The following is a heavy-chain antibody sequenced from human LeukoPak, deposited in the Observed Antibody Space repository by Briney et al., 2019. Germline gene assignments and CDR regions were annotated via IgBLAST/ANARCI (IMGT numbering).Heavy chain of an antibody. V-gene: IGHV3-48*03. CDR3: ARHNGWFDY. D-gene: IGHD2-8*01. CDR1: VFTFSSYE. CDR2: ISSSGGY. J-gene: IGHJ5*01. Sequence: GGSLRLSCAASVFTFSSYEMDWVRQAPAMGLEWISYISSSGGYMYADSVKGRFTISRDNAKNSLYLQMNSLRVEDTGVYYCARHNGWFDYWGQGTLVTVSS.